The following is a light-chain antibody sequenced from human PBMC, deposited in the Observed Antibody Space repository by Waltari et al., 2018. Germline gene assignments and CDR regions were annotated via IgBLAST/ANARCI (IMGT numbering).Light chain of an antibody. Sequence: EIVLTQSPGTLSLSPGERATLSCRASQNIINSYLAWFQQKPGQAPRLLIYGASNRATGIPGRFIGGGSEADFTLTIIRLEAEDFAVYFCQQYGTSPITFGQGTRLEIK. CDR2: GAS. V-gene: IGKV3-20*01. CDR3: QQYGTSPIT. J-gene: IGKJ5*01. CDR1: QNIINSY.